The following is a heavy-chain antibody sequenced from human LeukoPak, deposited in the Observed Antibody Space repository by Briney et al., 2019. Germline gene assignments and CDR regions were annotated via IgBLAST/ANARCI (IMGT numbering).Heavy chain of an antibody. D-gene: IGHD6-13*01. J-gene: IGHJ4*02. V-gene: IGHV4-59*01. CDR1: GGSFSSSY. CDR2: IYYSGST. CDR3: ARGIAAAGYSPDYFDY. Sequence: SETLSLTCTVSGGSFSSSYWSWIRQPPGKGLEWIGYIYYSGSTNYSPSLRSRVTISVDTSKNQFSLRLSFVTAADTAVYYCARGIAAAGYSPDYFDYWGQGTLSPSPQ.